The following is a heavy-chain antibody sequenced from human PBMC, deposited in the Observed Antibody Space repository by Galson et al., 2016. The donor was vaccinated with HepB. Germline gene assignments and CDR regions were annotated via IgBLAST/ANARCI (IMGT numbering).Heavy chain of an antibody. J-gene: IGHJ6*02. V-gene: IGHV3-30-3*01. CDR1: GFSISRHA. Sequence: SLRLSCAASGFSISRHAMHWVRQAPGKGLEWVALIFYDASKKYYADSVKGRFTISRDTSKNTLYLQMNSLRPEDTAVHYCARGKGYDYYAMDVWGQGTTVTVSS. CDR3: ARGKGYDYYAMDV. CDR2: IFYDASKK.